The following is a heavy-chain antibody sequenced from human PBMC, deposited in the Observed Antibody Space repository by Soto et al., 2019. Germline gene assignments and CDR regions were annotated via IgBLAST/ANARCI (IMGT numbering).Heavy chain of an antibody. J-gene: IGHJ4*02. CDR3: ARGGGSPYPNHEFDF. Sequence: HVQLQESGPGLVKPSETLSLTCTVSGASITQYYWNWIRQSPGKGLEWIVSVSSTGSTVYNPSLPSRVTVSLDTSKNQFSLTMNSVTAADTAVYHCARGGGSPYPNHEFDFWGQGTLVTVSS. CDR2: VSSTGST. CDR1: GASITQYY. V-gene: IGHV4-59*01. D-gene: IGHD2-8*01.